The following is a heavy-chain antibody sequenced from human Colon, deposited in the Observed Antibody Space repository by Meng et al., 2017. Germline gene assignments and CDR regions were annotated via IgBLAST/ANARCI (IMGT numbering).Heavy chain of an antibody. V-gene: IGHV1-69*05. D-gene: IGHD3-22*01. CDR2: IIPIFGTA. Sequence: SVKVSCKASGGTFSSYAISWVRQAPGQGLEWMGGIIPIFGTANYAQKFQGRVTITTDESTSTAYMELSSLRSEDTAVYYCARGSEDGAYYDSSGIYFDYWGQETLVTVSS. CDR1: GGTFSSYA. CDR3: ARGSEDGAYYDSSGIYFDY. J-gene: IGHJ4*02.